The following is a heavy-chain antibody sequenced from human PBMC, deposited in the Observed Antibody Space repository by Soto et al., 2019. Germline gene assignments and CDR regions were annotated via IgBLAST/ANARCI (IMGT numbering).Heavy chain of an antibody. CDR2: ISGSGGST. D-gene: IGHD2-2*01. V-gene: IGHV3-23*01. CDR1: GFTFSSYA. CDR3: AKREYCSSTSCYGFDAFDI. Sequence: GSLRLSCAASGFTFSSYAMSWVRQAPGKGLEWVSAISGSGGSTYYADSVKGRFTISRDNSKNTLYLQMNSLRAEDTAVYYCAKREYCSSTSCYGFDAFDIWGQGTMVTVSS. J-gene: IGHJ3*02.